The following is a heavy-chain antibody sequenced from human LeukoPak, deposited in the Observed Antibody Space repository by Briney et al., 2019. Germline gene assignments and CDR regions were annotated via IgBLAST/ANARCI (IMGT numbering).Heavy chain of an antibody. V-gene: IGHV3-53*04. Sequence: GGSLRLSCAASGFTVSSNYMSWVRQAPGKGLEWVSVIYSGGSTYYADSVKGRFTISRHNSKNTLYLQMNSLRAEDTAVYYCASYYGSGSTNGMDVWGQGTTVTVSS. CDR3: ASYYGSGSTNGMDV. J-gene: IGHJ6*02. CDR1: GFTVSSNY. D-gene: IGHD3-10*01. CDR2: IYSGGST.